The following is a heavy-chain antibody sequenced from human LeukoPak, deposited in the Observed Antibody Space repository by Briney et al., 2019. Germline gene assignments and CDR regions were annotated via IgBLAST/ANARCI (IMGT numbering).Heavy chain of an antibody. CDR1: GFTFSNYW. CDR3: AREAEWLGFDY. CDR2: IDNAGSIT. D-gene: IGHD6-19*01. Sequence: GGSLRLSCAASGFTFSNYWIHWVRQAPGKGLVWVSRIDNAGSITTYADSVKGRFTISRDNSKNTLYLQMNSLRAEDTAVYYCAREAEWLGFDYWGQGTLVTVSS. V-gene: IGHV3-74*03. J-gene: IGHJ4*02.